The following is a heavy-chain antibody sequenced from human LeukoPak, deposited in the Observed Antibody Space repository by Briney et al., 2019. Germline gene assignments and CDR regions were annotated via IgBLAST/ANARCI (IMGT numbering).Heavy chain of an antibody. CDR3: ARLSYDSGTHYTCYEY. J-gene: IGHJ4*02. V-gene: IGHV3-23*01. D-gene: IGHD3-10*01. Sequence: GGSLRLSCAASGLIFSSYAMSWVCQAPGKGLEWVSAISGSGGSTYYADSVKGRFTVSRDNSKNALYLQMNILRAEDTAVYYCARLSYDSGTHYTCYEYWGQGTLVTVSS. CDR2: ISGSGGST. CDR1: GLIFSSYA.